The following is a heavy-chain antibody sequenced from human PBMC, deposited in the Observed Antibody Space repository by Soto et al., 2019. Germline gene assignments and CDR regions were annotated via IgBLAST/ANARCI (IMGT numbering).Heavy chain of an antibody. CDR2: IVVGSGNT. Sequence: QMQLVQSGPEVKKPGTSVKVSCKASGFTFTSSAVQWVRQARGQRLEWIGWIVVGSGNTNYAQKFQERVTITRDMATSTAYRELSSLRSEDTAVYYWAADRMKVGAIDYWGQGTLVTVSS. J-gene: IGHJ4*02. CDR1: GFTFTSSA. CDR3: AADRMKVGAIDY. D-gene: IGHD1-26*01. V-gene: IGHV1-58*01.